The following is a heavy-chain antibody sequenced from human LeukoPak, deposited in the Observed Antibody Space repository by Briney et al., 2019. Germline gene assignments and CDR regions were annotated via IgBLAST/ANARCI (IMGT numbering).Heavy chain of an antibody. J-gene: IGHJ1*01. D-gene: IGHD3-22*01. CDR3: ATGNYYDSRGYYTFGY. CDR2: INGDGSTT. Sequence: PGGSLRLSRAASGFTFSKYWMHWVRHVPGKGLVWVSLINGDGSTTNYADFVKGRFTISRDNAKNTLSLQVNSLRAEDTAVYYCATGNYYDSRGYYTFGYWGQGTLVTVSS. V-gene: IGHV3-74*01. CDR1: GFTFSKYW.